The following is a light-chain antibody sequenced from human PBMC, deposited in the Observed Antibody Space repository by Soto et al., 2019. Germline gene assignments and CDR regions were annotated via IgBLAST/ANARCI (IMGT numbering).Light chain of an antibody. V-gene: IGKV1-5*01. J-gene: IGKJ2*01. Sequence: DIEMTQSPSTLSASVGDRVTFTCRASQSINYWLAWYQQKPGKAPKLLIYDASSLESGVPSAFSGSGSGTEFTLTISSLQPDDFASYYCQQYSAYPYTFGQGTKLEIK. CDR1: QSINYW. CDR3: QQYSAYPYT. CDR2: DAS.